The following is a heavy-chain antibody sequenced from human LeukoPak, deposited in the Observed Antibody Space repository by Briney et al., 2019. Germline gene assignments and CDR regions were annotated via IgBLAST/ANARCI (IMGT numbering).Heavy chain of an antibody. J-gene: IGHJ5*02. D-gene: IGHD6-13*01. CDR3: ARKVAAAGTLAWFDP. V-gene: IGHV1-18*01. CDR1: GYTFTSYG. Sequence: ASVKVSCXASGYTFTSYGISWVRQAPGQGLEWMGWISAYNGNTNYAQKLQGRVTMTTDTSTSTPYMELRSLRSDDTAVYYCARKVAAAGTLAWFDPWGQGTLVTVSS. CDR2: ISAYNGNT.